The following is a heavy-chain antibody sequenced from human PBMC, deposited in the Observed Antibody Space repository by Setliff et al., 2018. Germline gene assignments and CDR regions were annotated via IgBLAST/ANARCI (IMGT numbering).Heavy chain of an antibody. V-gene: IGHV1-18*01. D-gene: IGHD2-2*01. CDR3: SRLIRYCTRTSCQRASGDDY. CDR1: GYTFTNYG. Sequence: ASVKVSCKASGYTFTNYGISWVRQAPGQGLEWMGWISAYTGNTYSAQKFQGRLTMTTDTSTTTAYMELRSLRSDDTAVYYCSRLIRYCTRTSCQRASGDDYWGQGTLVTVSS. CDR2: ISAYTGNT. J-gene: IGHJ4*02.